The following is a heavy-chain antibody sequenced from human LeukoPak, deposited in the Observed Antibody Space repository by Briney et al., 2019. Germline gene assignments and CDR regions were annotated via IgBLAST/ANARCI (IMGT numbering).Heavy chain of an antibody. CDR1: GGTFSSYA. D-gene: IGHD5-18*01. CDR2: INPNSGGT. J-gene: IGHJ4*02. V-gene: IGHV1-2*02. Sequence: ASVKVSCKASGGTFSSYAISWVRQAPGQGLEWMGWINPNSGGTNYAQKFQGRVTMTRDTSISTAYMELGRLRSDDTAVYYCARAVLLGTDFDYWGQGTLVTISS. CDR3: ARAVLLGTDFDY.